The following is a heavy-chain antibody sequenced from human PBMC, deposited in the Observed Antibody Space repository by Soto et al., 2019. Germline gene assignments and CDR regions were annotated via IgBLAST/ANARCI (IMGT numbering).Heavy chain of an antibody. CDR2: TNAGNGNT. J-gene: IGHJ5*02. CDR1: GYTFTSYA. V-gene: IGHV1-3*01. CDR3: ARGRGTGTTFNWFDP. Sequence: ASVKVSCKASGYTFTSYAMHWVRQAPGQRLEWMGWTNAGNGNTKYSQKFQGRVTITRDTSASTAYMELSSLRSEDTAVYYCARGRGTGTTFNWFDPWGQGTLVTVSS. D-gene: IGHD1-7*01.